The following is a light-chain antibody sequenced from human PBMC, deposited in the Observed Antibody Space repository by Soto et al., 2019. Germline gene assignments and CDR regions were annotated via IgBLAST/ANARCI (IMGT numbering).Light chain of an antibody. CDR1: QSVNSNY. V-gene: IGKV3-20*01. CDR3: QYYGNSPL. CDR2: GAS. J-gene: IGKJ5*01. Sequence: ILFTQSPGTLSLSPGEGATLSGRASQSVNSNYLGWYQQRPGQAPRLLIYGASSRATGIPDRFGGSGSGTDFILTISRLEPEDFAVYYCQYYGNSPLFGQGTRLEIK.